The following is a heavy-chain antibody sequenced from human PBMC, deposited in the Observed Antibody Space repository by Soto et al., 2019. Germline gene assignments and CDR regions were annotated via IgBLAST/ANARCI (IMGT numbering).Heavy chain of an antibody. D-gene: IGHD2-15*01. CDR2: ISSNGGST. CDR1: GFTFSSYA. J-gene: IGHJ4*02. CDR3: ARGSRGSAGGSCYDY. V-gene: IGHV3-64*01. Sequence: GGSLRLSCAASGFTFSSYAMHWVRQAPGKGLEYVSAISSNGGSTYYANSVKGRFTISRDNSKNTLYLQMGSLRAEDMAVYYCARGSRGSAGGSCYDYWGQGTLVTVSS.